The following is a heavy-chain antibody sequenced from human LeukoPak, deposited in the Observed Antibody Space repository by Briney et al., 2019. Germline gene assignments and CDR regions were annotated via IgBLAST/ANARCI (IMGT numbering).Heavy chain of an antibody. CDR1: GFTFSSYW. CDR3: ARDTRGSYNYYYYMDV. V-gene: IGHV3-30*03. J-gene: IGHJ6*03. D-gene: IGHD1-26*01. CDR2: ISYDGSDK. Sequence: GGSLRLSCAASGFTFSSYWMHWVRQAPGKGLDWVAVISYDGSDKFYADSVKGRFTISRDSSNNTLYLQMNSLRGDDTAVYYCARDTRGSYNYYYYMDVWGKGTTVTVSS.